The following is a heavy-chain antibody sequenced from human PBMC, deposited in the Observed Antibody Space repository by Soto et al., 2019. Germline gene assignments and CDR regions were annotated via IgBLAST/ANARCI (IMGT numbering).Heavy chain of an antibody. CDR3: AKEAGVTIFGAAFHY. J-gene: IGHJ4*02. Sequence: DVQLVESGGGLVQPGRSLRLSCAASGFTFDDYAMHWVRQAPGKGLEWVSGISWNSGSIGYADSVKGRFTISRDNAKNSLYLQMNSRRAEDTALYYCAKEAGVTIFGAAFHYWGQGTLVTVSS. CDR2: ISWNSGSI. V-gene: IGHV3-9*01. D-gene: IGHD3-3*01. CDR1: GFTFDDYA.